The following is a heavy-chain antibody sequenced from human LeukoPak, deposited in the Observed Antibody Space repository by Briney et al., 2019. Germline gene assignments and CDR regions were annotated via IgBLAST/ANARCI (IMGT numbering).Heavy chain of an antibody. J-gene: IGHJ4*02. Sequence: SETLSLTCTVSGGSISSYYLSWIRQPPGKGLEWIGYIYYSGSTNYNPSLKSRVTISVDTSKNQFSLKLSSVTAADTAVYYCARGSFRSWYVDYWGQGTLVTVSS. CDR3: ARGSFRSWYVDY. CDR2: IYYSGST. CDR1: GGSISSYY. V-gene: IGHV4-59*01. D-gene: IGHD6-13*01.